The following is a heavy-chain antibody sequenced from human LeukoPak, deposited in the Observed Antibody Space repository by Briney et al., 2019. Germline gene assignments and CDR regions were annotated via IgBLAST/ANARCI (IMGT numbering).Heavy chain of an antibody. CDR2: ISSSGIYI. CDR3: ARSRQHHYESSGNYKIFNWYFDL. J-gene: IGHJ2*01. V-gene: IGHV3-48*03. CDR1: GFTFSSYE. D-gene: IGHD3-22*01. Sequence: GGSLRLSCAASGFTFSSYEMNWVRQAPGKGLEWVSYISSSGIYIYYADSVKGRFTISRDNAKNSLYLQMNSLRAEDTAVYYCARSRQHHYESSGNYKIFNWYFDLWGRGTLVTVSS.